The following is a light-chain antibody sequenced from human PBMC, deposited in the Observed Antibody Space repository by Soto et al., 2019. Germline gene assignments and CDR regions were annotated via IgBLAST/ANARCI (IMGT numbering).Light chain of an antibody. Sequence: EVALTQSPATLSLSPGERATVSCRATQSVSSYLAWYQQKPGQAPRLLIYDASNRATGIPARFSGSGSGTDFTLTISSLEPEDFAVYYCQQRSNWPLTFGPGTMVDI. V-gene: IGKV3-11*01. CDR3: QQRSNWPLT. CDR2: DAS. J-gene: IGKJ3*01. CDR1: QSVSSY.